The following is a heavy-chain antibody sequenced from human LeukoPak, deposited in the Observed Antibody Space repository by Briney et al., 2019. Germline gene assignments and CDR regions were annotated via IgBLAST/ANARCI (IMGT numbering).Heavy chain of an antibody. CDR1: GYTFTGYY. CDR2: INPNSDGT. J-gene: IGHJ4*02. Sequence: ASVKVSCKASGYTFTGYYMHWVRQAPGQGLEWMGWINPNSDGTNYAQKFQGRVTMTRDTSISTAYMELSRLRSDDTAVYYCASLYYGSGSYYFDYWGQGTLVTVSS. D-gene: IGHD3-10*01. CDR3: ASLYYGSGSYYFDY. V-gene: IGHV1-2*02.